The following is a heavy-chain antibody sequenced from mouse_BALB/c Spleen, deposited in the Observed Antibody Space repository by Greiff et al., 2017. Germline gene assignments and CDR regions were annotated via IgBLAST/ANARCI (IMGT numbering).Heavy chain of an antibody. CDR2: ISSGGSYT. V-gene: IGHV5-9-4*01. J-gene: IGHJ4*01. CDR1: GFTFSSYA. Sequence: EVKLVESGGGLVKPGGSLKLSCAASGFTFSSYAMSWVRQSPEKRLEWVAEISSGGSYTYYPDTVTGRFTISRDNAKNTLYLEMSSLRSEDTAMYYCARNGPYYAMDYWGQGTSVTVSS. D-gene: IGHD1-2*01. CDR3: ARNGPYYAMDY.